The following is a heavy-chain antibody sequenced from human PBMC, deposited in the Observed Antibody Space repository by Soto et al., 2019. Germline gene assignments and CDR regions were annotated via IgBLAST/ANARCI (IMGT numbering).Heavy chain of an antibody. CDR2: ISAYNGNT. Sequence: EASVKVSCKASGYTFTSYGISWVRQAPGQGLEWMGWISAYNGNTNYAQKLQGRVTMTTDTSTSTAYMELRSLRSDDTAVYYCARSRTIFGVADYYYYGMDVWGQGTTVTVSS. CDR3: ARSRTIFGVADYYYYGMDV. V-gene: IGHV1-18*01. CDR1: GYTFTSYG. J-gene: IGHJ6*02. D-gene: IGHD3-3*01.